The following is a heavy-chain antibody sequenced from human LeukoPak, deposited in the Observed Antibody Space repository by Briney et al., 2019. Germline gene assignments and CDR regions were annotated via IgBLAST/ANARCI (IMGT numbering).Heavy chain of an antibody. J-gene: IGHJ6*03. V-gene: IGHV4-4*07. Sequence: SETLSLTCTVSGGSISSYYWSWIRQPAGKGLEWIGRIYTSGSTNYNPSLKSRVTMSVDTSKNQFSLKLSSVTAADTAVYYCARGQDYYDSSGYSPPLYYYYYMDVWGKGTTATVSS. CDR1: GGSISSYY. D-gene: IGHD3-22*01. CDR3: ARGQDYYDSSGYSPPLYYYYYMDV. CDR2: IYTSGST.